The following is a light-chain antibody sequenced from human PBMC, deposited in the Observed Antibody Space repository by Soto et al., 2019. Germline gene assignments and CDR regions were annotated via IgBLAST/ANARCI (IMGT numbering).Light chain of an antibody. CDR3: QVWDTTTDHFF. V-gene: IGLV3-21*02. J-gene: IGLJ1*01. CDR2: DDR. CDR1: NIGSYN. Sequence: SYDLSQPPSVSVAPGQTARITCGGNNIGSYNVHWYQQKPGLAPVLVVYDDRDRPSGIPERFSGSNSGNTAALTISRVEAGDEADYYCQVWDTTTDHFFFGTGTKVTV.